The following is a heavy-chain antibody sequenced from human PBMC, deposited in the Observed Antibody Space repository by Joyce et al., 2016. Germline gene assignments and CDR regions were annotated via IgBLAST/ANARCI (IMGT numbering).Heavy chain of an antibody. J-gene: IGHJ4*02. CDR1: GFTFSSYA. Sequence: QVQLVESGGGVVQPGRSLRLSCAASGFTFSSYAMHWVRQAPGKGLEWVAVRSYDGSNKYYADSVKGRFTISRDNSKNTLYLQMNSLRAEDTAVYYCANMVVAAAVWGQGTLVTVSS. CDR3: ANMVVAAAV. V-gene: IGHV3-30*04. CDR2: RSYDGSNK. D-gene: IGHD2-15*01.